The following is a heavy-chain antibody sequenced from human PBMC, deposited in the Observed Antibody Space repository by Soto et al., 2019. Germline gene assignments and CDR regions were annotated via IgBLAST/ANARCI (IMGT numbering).Heavy chain of an antibody. CDR2: IKQDGGGI. V-gene: IGHV3-7*03. Sequence: GGSLRLSCEASGFIFSNYWMSWVRQAPGKGLERVANIKQDGGGIYYVDSVRGRFTISRDNAKNSLYLQMNSLRAEDKAVYYCARLESYGRPVDYWGQGTLVTVSS. CDR1: GFIFSNYW. D-gene: IGHD5-18*01. CDR3: ARLESYGRPVDY. J-gene: IGHJ4*02.